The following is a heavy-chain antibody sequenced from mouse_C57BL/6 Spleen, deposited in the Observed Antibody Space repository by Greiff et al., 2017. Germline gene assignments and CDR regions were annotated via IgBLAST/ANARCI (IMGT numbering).Heavy chain of an antibody. J-gene: IGHJ3*01. CDR1: GYAFSSSW. Sequence: QVQLKQSGPELVKPGASVKISCKASGYAFSSSWMNWVKQRPGKGLEWIGRIYPGDGDTNYNGKFKGKATLTADKSSSTAYMQLSSLTSEDSAVYYCARGGTHYYGSSYRFADWGKGTLVTVSA. CDR2: IYPGDGDT. D-gene: IGHD1-1*01. V-gene: IGHV1-82*01. CDR3: ARGGTHYYGSSYRFAD.